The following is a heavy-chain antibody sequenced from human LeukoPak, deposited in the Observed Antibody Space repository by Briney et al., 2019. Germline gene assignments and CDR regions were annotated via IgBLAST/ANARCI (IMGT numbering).Heavy chain of an antibody. CDR3: AREGRYFDWLHPIPDAFDI. Sequence: QAGGSLRLSCAASGFTFSSYEMNWVRQAPGKGLEWVSYISSSSSTIYYADSVKGRFTISRDNAKNSLYLQMNSLRAEDTAVYYCAREGRYFDWLHPIPDAFDIWGQGTMVTVSS. CDR1: GFTFSSYE. J-gene: IGHJ3*02. CDR2: ISSSSSTI. V-gene: IGHV3-48*01. D-gene: IGHD3-9*01.